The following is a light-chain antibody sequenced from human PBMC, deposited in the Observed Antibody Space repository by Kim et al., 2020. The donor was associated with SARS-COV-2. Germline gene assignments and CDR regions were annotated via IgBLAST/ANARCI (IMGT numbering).Light chain of an antibody. V-gene: IGKV3D-15*01. CDR3: QQYNDWPLT. Sequence: PGERATLSCTASQSIGTDLAWYQQKPGQAPRLLIYNAFTRATGIPARISGSGSGTEFTLTISSLQSEDFAVYYCQQYNDWPLTFGGGAKVDIK. CDR2: NAF. J-gene: IGKJ4*01. CDR1: QSIGTD.